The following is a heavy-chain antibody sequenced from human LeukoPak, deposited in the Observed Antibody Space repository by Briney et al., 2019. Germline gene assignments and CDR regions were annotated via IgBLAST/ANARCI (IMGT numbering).Heavy chain of an antibody. CDR2: INHSGST. Sequence: SETLSLTCAVYGGSFSGYYWSWIRQPPGKGLEWIGEINHSGSTNYNPSLKSRVTISVDTSKNQFSLKLSSVTAADTAVYYCARGLLDYYDSSGSQGYFDYWGQGTLSPSPQ. D-gene: IGHD3-22*01. J-gene: IGHJ4*02. CDR3: ARGLLDYYDSSGSQGYFDY. V-gene: IGHV4-34*01. CDR1: GGSFSGYY.